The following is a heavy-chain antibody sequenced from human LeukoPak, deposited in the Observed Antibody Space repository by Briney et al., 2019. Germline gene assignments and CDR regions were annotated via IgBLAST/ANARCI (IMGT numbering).Heavy chain of an antibody. CDR3: ARQIAVVEPTDPNWFDS. CDR2: IFYSGNT. D-gene: IGHD2-21*01. V-gene: IGHV4-39*07. CDR1: GGSISSSSFY. J-gene: IGHJ5*01. Sequence: SETLSLTCTVSGGSISSSSFYWGWIRQPPGKGLEWIGSIFYSGNTYYTPSLQSRVTVSLDTSKSQFSLSLTSVTAADTAVYYCARQIAVVEPTDPNWFDSWGQGTLVTVSS.